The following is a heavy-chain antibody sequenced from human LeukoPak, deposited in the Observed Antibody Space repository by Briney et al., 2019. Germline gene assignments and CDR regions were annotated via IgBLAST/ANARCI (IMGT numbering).Heavy chain of an antibody. CDR3: ARRLTQYDCFDP. Sequence: SQTLSRTCAFSGDSVSSNSVTWNWIRQSPSRGLEWLGRTYYRSTWYNDYAVSVTDRIPVNPDPSNNQSSLHLHSVTPHDTAVYYCARRLTQYDCFDPWGQGILVTVSS. D-gene: IGHD2-2*01. J-gene: IGHJ5*02. CDR2: TYYRSTWYN. V-gene: IGHV6-1*01. CDR1: GDSVSSNSVT.